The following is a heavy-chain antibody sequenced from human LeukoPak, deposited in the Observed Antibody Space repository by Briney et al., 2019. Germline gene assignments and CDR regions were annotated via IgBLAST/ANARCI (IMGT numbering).Heavy chain of an antibody. CDR2: IIPIFGTA. V-gene: IGHV1-69*06. D-gene: IGHD2-15*01. J-gene: IGHJ6*03. Sequence: ASVKVSCKASGGTFSNYAISWVRQAPGQGREWMGGIIPIFGTANYAQKFRGRVTITADKSTRTAYMELSSLRSEDTAVYYCARGYCSGGSCYSSYYYSYMDVWGKGTTVTVSS. CDR3: ARGYCSGGSCYSSYYYSYMDV. CDR1: GGTFSNYA.